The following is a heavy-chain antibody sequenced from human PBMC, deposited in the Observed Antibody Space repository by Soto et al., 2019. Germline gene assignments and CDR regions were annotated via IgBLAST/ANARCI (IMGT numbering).Heavy chain of an antibody. CDR2: IQSDGSST. D-gene: IGHD4-4*01. Sequence: EVQLVESGGGLVQPGGSLRLSCAASGFTFNNYWMHWVRQAPGKGLLWVSRIQSDGSSTDYADSVKGRFTISRDNAKNTRYLQMNSLRAEDTAVYYCARGGNPDYWGQGTLVTVSS. CDR3: ARGGNPDY. V-gene: IGHV3-74*01. CDR1: GFTFNNYW. J-gene: IGHJ4*02.